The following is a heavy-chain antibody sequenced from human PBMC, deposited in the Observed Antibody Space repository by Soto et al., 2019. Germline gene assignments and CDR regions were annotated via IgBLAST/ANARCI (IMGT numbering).Heavy chain of an antibody. D-gene: IGHD6-19*01. Sequence: ASVKVSCKASGDTYTSYDIHWVRQAPGQGLGWMGTFNPSGGGTFYAQKFQGRVTMTGDTSTSTVYMELSSLRSEDTAVYYCARVEKIAVAGKLSVCDIWGQGKMVTVSS. CDR3: ARVEKIAVAGKLSVCDI. CDR1: GDTYTSYD. V-gene: IGHV1-46*01. J-gene: IGHJ3*02. CDR2: FNPSGGGT.